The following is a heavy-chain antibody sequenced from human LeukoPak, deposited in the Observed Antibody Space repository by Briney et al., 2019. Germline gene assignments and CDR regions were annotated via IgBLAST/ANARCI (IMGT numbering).Heavy chain of an antibody. CDR3: ARETSSYYFDY. CDR2: IYYSGST. V-gene: IGHV4-31*03. D-gene: IGHD6-13*01. CDR1: GGSVSSGSYY. Sequence: SETLSLTCTVSGGSVSSGSYYWSWIRQHPGKGLEWIGYIYYSGSTYYNPSLKSRVTISVDTSKNQFSLKLSSVTAADTAVFYCARETSSYYFDYWGQGTLVTVSS. J-gene: IGHJ4*02.